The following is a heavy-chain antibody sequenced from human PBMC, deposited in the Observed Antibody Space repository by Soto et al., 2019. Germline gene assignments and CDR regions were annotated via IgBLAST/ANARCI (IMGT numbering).Heavy chain of an antibody. CDR2: ISYDGSNK. Sequence: QVQLVESGGGVVQPGRSLRLSCAASGFTFSSYGMHWVRQAPGKGLEWVAVISYDGSNKYYADSVKGQFTISRDNSKNTLYLQMNSLRAEDTAVYYCAKDNGNIVVVVAPLYYFDYWGQGTLVTVSS. CDR3: AKDNGNIVVVVAPLYYFDY. V-gene: IGHV3-30*18. CDR1: GFTFSSYG. J-gene: IGHJ4*02. D-gene: IGHD2-15*01.